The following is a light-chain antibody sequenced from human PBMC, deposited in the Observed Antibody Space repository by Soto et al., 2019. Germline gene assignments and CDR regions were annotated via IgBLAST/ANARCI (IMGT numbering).Light chain of an antibody. Sequence: DIQMTQSPSSLSASVGDRVTITCQASQDISNYLNWYQQKPGKAPKLLIYDASNLETGVPSRFSGSGSGTDFTLTISSLQPEDFATYYCQQLNKYPSTFGGGTKVDIK. CDR1: QDISNY. J-gene: IGKJ4*01. CDR2: DAS. V-gene: IGKV1-33*01. CDR3: QQLNKYPST.